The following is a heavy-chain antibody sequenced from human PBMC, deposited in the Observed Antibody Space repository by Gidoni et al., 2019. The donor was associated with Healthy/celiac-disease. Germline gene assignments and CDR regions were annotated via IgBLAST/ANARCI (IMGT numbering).Heavy chain of an antibody. CDR1: GGSISSSSYY. J-gene: IGHJ4*02. CDR3: ARLGCRDTMTRPVDY. Sequence: QLQLQESGPGLVKPSETLSLTSTVSGGSISSSSYYWGWIRQPPGKGLEWIGGIYYSGSTYYNPSLKSRVTISVDTSKNQFSLKLSSVTAADTAVYYCARLGCRDTMTRPVDYWGQGTLVTVSS. CDR2: IYYSGST. V-gene: IGHV4-39*01. D-gene: IGHD3-22*01.